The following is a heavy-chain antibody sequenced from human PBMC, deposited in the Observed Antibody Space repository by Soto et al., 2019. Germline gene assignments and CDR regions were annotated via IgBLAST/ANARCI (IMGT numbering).Heavy chain of an antibody. CDR3: ARQPTTGDTDLWFDP. Sequence: SETLSLTCTVSGGSISSYYWSWIRQPPGKGLEWIGYIYYSGSTNYNPSLASRVTVSVDTSKNEFSLKLRSVTAADTAVYYCARQPTTGDTDLWFDPWGQGTLVTVSS. V-gene: IGHV4-59*08. CDR2: IYYSGST. J-gene: IGHJ5*02. CDR1: GGSISSYY. D-gene: IGHD2-21*01.